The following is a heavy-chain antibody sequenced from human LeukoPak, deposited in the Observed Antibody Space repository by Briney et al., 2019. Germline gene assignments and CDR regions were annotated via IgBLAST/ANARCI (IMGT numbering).Heavy chain of an antibody. J-gene: IGHJ4*02. V-gene: IGHV3-48*03. CDR3: ARDRSVVYFDY. Sequence: QAGGSLRLSCAASGFTFSSYEMIWVRQAPGKGLEWLSFISTRGDTIYYAESVKGRFTISRDNTRNSLYLQMNSLRAEDTAVYYCARDRSVVYFDYWGQGTLVTVSS. CDR1: GFTFSSYE. D-gene: IGHD2-8*02. CDR2: ISTRGDTI.